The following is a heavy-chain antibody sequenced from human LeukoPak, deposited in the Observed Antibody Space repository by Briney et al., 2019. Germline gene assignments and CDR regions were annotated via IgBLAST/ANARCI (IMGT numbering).Heavy chain of an antibody. CDR2: ITGSDGST. J-gene: IGHJ4*02. CDR3: AKNPDYYGSGSSVSFDY. Sequence: PGGSLRLSCGASGFTFSSYAMSGVRQPPGEGLGLGSAITGSDGSTYYADSVKGRFTISRDNSKNTLYLQMNSLRAEETAVYYCAKNPDYYGSGSSVSFDYWGQGTLVTVSS. CDR1: GFTFSSYA. V-gene: IGHV3-23*01. D-gene: IGHD3-10*01.